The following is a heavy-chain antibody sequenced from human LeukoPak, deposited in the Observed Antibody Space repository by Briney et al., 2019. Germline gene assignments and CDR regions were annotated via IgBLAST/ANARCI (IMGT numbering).Heavy chain of an antibody. CDR3: ARYDSSCYHYYFDY. V-gene: IGHV3-21*01. D-gene: IGHD3-22*01. J-gene: IGHJ4*02. CDR1: GFTFSSYS. CDR2: ISSSSSYI. Sequence: GGSLRLSCAASGFTFSSYSMNWVRQAPGKGLEWVSSISSSSSYIYYADSVKGRFTISRDNAKNSLYLQMNSLRAEDTAVYYCARYDSSCYHYYFDYRGQGTLVTVSS.